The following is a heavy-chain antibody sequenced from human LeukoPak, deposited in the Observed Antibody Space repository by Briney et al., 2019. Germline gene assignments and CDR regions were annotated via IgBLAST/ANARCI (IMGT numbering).Heavy chain of an antibody. CDR1: GYTLISYS. Sequence: ASVKVSCKASGYTLISYSISWVRQAPGQGLEWMGWISAYNGHTNYAQKLQGRVTMTTDTSTSTAYMELRSLRPDDTAVYYCAIEDCSSDTCYLPEYFQHWGQGTLVTVSS. D-gene: IGHD2-15*01. V-gene: IGHV1-18*01. J-gene: IGHJ1*01. CDR3: AIEDCSSDTCYLPEYFQH. CDR2: ISAYNGHT.